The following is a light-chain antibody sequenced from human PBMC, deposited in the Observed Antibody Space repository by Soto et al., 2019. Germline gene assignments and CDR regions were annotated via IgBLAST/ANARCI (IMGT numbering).Light chain of an antibody. V-gene: IGLV1-47*01. J-gene: IGLJ3*02. CDR1: SSNIGSSFD. CDR2: RNN. CDR3: AAWDDSLSGWV. Sequence: QPVVTQPPSVSGAPGQRVTISCTGSSSNIGSSFDVHWYQHLPGTAPKLLIYRNNQRPSGVPDRFSGSKSGTSASLAISGLRSEDEADYYCAAWDDSLSGWVFGGGTKVTVL.